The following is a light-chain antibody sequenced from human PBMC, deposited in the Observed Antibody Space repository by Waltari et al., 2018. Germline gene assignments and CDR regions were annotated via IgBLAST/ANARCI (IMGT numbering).Light chain of an antibody. CDR1: QGIRTW. CDR2: AAS. J-gene: IGKJ4*01. Sequence: DIQLTQSPASLSASVGDRVTITCRASQGIRTWLAWYQQKPGKAPKLLISAASNLQSGVPSRFSGSGSGTHFTLTISNLQPEDFATYFCQQANTFPTFGGGTKVEIK. V-gene: IGKV1-12*01. CDR3: QQANTFPT.